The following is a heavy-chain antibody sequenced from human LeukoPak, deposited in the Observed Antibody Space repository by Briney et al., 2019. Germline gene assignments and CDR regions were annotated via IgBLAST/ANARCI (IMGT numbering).Heavy chain of an antibody. CDR1: GGSISSYY. CDR2: TYYSGRT. Sequence: SETLSLTCTVSGGSISSYYWNWIRQPPGKGLEWIWYTYYSGRTNYNPSLKSRVTISVDTSKEQFSLKLSSVTAADTAVYYCASRSGRNYYGMDVWGQGTTVTVSS. J-gene: IGHJ6*02. D-gene: IGHD3-10*01. CDR3: ASRSGRNYYGMDV. V-gene: IGHV4-59*01.